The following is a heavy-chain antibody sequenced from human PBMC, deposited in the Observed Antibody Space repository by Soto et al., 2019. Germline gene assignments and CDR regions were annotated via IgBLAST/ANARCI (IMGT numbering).Heavy chain of an antibody. CDR3: ARDPNYDFWSGYQGYGMDV. J-gene: IGHJ6*02. CDR2: ISSSSSYI. CDR1: GFTFSSYS. V-gene: IGHV3-21*01. Sequence: AGGSLRLSCAASGFTFSSYSMNWVRQAPGKGLEWVSSISSSSSYIYYADSVKGRFTISRDNAKNSLYLQMNSLRAEDTAVYYCARDPNYDFWSGYQGYGMDVWGQGTTVTVSS. D-gene: IGHD3-3*01.